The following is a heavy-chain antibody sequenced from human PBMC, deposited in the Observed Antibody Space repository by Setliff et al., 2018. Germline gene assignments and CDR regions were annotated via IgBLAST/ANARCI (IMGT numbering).Heavy chain of an antibody. CDR2: ISDSGGSA. CDR3: ARSTYEFKEDYYYYMDV. CDR1: GFTFSSYA. V-gene: IGHV3-23*01. D-gene: IGHD2-21*01. J-gene: IGHJ6*03. Sequence: GGSLRLSCAASGFTFSSYAMNWVRQAPGKGLEWVSAISDSGGSAYYADSVKGRFTISRDNAKNSLYLQMNSLRAEDTAVYYCARSTYEFKEDYYYYMDVWGKGTTVTVSS.